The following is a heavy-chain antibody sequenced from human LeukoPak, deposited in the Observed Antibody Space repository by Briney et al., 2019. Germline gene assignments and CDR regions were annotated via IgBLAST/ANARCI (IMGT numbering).Heavy chain of an antibody. J-gene: IGHJ4*02. Sequence: ASEKVSCKASGYTFTSYAITWVRQAPGQELEWMGWISAYNGNTNYAQNLQGRVTMTTDTSTSTAYMELRSLRSDDTAMYYCARMEMATAIFDYWGQGTLVTVSS. CDR1: GYTFTSYA. CDR3: ARMEMATAIFDY. D-gene: IGHD5-24*01. CDR2: ISAYNGNT. V-gene: IGHV1-18*01.